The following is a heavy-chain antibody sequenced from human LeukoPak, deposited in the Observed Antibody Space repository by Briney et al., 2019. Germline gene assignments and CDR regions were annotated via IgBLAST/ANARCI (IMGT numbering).Heavy chain of an antibody. J-gene: IGHJ4*02. V-gene: IGHV4-39*07. D-gene: IGHD1-26*01. CDR3: ARHEWELPFDY. CDR2: IFYRGST. Sequence: SETLSLTCTVSGGSISSSSYYWGWIRQPPGKGLGWIGSIFYRGSTYYNPALMSRVTISVDTSKNLFSLKLRSVSATDTAVYYCARHEWELPFDYWGQGTLVTVSS. CDR1: GGSISSSSYY.